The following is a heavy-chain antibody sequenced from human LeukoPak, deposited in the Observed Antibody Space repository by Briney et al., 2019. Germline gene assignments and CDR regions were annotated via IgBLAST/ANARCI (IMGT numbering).Heavy chain of an antibody. CDR2: INSDGSST. V-gene: IGHV3-74*01. CDR1: GFTFSSYW. Sequence: PGGSLRLSCAASGFTFSSYWMHWVRQAPGKGLVWVSRINSDGSSTSYADSVKGRFTISRDNAKNTLYLQMNSLRAEDTAVYYCARGLNYDFWSGRFYYYYGMDVWGQGTTVTVSS. D-gene: IGHD3-3*01. CDR3: ARGLNYDFWSGRFYYYYGMDV. J-gene: IGHJ6*02.